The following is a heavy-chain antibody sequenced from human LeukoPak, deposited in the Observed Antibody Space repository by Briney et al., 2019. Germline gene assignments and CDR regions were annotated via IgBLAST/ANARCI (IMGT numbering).Heavy chain of an antibody. V-gene: IGHV3-74*03. CDR3: AKDLAVADFDY. CDR2: INSDGSST. Sequence: GGSLRLSCAASGFTFSSDWMHWVRQAPGKGLVWVSRINSDGSSTTYADSVKGRFTISRDNAKNTLYLQMNSLRAEDTAVYYCAKDLAVADFDYWGQGTLVTVSS. J-gene: IGHJ4*02. D-gene: IGHD6-19*01. CDR1: GFTFSSDW.